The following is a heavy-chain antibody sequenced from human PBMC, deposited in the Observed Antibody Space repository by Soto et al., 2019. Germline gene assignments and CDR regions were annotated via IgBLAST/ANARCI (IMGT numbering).Heavy chain of an antibody. CDR2: MNPNSGNT. CDR3: ARGQSGYSSGWSPNDY. Sequence: QVQLVQSGAEVKKPGASVKVSCKASGYTFTSYEINWVRQATGQGLEWMGWMNPNSGNTGYAQKFQGRVTMTRNTSISTAYMELSRLRSEDTAVYYCARGQSGYSSGWSPNDYRGQGTLVTVSS. V-gene: IGHV1-8*01. J-gene: IGHJ4*02. CDR1: GYTFTSYE. D-gene: IGHD6-19*01.